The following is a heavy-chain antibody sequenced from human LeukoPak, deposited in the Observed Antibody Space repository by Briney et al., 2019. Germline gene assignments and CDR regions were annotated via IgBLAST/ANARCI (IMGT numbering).Heavy chain of an antibody. V-gene: IGHV3-23*01. CDR2: ISGSGGST. CDR1: GFTFSDYY. D-gene: IGHD2-21*02. CDR3: AKGNIVVVTAILAFDI. Sequence: GGSLRLSCAASGFTFSDYYMSWIRQAPGKGLEWVSAISGSGGSTYYADSVKGRFTISRDNSKNTLYLQMNSLRAEDTAVYYCAKGNIVVVTAILAFDIWGQGTMVTVSS. J-gene: IGHJ3*02.